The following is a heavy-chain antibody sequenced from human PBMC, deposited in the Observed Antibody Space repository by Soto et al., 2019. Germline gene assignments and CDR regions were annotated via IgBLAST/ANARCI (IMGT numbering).Heavy chain of an antibody. Sequence: QVQLVQSGAEEKKPGASVKVSCKASGYGFSSYAMHWVRQAPGQRLEWMGWINIGSGNTEYSQNFQDRITITRGTSASTVYMELSSLRSEDTAVYYCARDGGDCGYRLAYYYYIGMDVWGQGTTVTVSS. CDR3: ARDGGDCGYRLAYYYYIGMDV. CDR1: GYGFSSYA. D-gene: IGHD2-21*02. V-gene: IGHV1-3*05. J-gene: IGHJ6*02. CDR2: INIGSGNT.